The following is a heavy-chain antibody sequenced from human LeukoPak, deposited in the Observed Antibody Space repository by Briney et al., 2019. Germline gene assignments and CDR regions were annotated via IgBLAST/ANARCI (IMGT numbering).Heavy chain of an antibody. CDR2: IYPGDSDT. D-gene: IGHD5-18*01. CDR3: ARQGLYSYGYDYYYGMDV. Sequence: GESLKISCKGSGYSFTSYWIGWVRQMPGKGLEWMGIIYPGDSDTRYSPSFQGQVTISADKSISTAYLQWSSLKASDTAMYYCARQGLYSYGYDYYYGMDVWAKGPRSPSP. V-gene: IGHV5-51*01. CDR1: GYSFTSYW. J-gene: IGHJ6*02.